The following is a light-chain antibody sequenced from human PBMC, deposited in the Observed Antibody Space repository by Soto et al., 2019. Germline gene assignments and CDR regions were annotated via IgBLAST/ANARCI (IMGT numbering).Light chain of an antibody. V-gene: IGKV3-20*01. J-gene: IGKJ1*01. CDR2: GAS. CDR1: QNIGTY. CDR3: QQYGTSTRWT. Sequence: IVLTQSPGTLFLSPGERATLSCRASQNIGTYLAWYQQKPGQAPSLLIFGASTRANGVPDRFSGSGSRTDFTLTISRLDPEDFAVYYCQQYGTSTRWTFGQGTKVEIK.